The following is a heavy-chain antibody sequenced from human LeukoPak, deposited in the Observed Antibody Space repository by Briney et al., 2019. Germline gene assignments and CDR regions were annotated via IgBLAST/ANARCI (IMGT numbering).Heavy chain of an antibody. D-gene: IGHD3-22*01. J-gene: IGHJ4*02. CDR2: ISWNSGSI. CDR1: GFTFDDYA. CDR3: AKDIGRYYYDSSGSDY. Sequence: GGSLRLSCAASGFTFDDYAMHWVRQAPGKGLEWVSGISWNSGSIGYADSVKGRFTNSRDNAKNSLYLQMNSLRAEDTALYYCAKDIGRYYYDSSGSDYWGQGTLVTVSS. V-gene: IGHV3-9*01.